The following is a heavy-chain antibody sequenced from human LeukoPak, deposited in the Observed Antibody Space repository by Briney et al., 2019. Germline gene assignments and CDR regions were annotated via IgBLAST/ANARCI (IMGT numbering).Heavy chain of an antibody. V-gene: IGHV3-74*01. D-gene: IGHD2-15*01. CDR3: ARDQYSPAYYYYGMDV. J-gene: IGHJ6*02. CDR1: GFTFSSYW. CDR2: INSDGSST. Sequence: PGGSLRLSCAASGFTFSSYWMHWVRQAPGKGLVWVSRINSDGSSTSYADSVKGRFTISRDNAKNTLYLQMNSLRAEDTAVYYCARDQYSPAYYYYGMDVWDQGTTVTVSS.